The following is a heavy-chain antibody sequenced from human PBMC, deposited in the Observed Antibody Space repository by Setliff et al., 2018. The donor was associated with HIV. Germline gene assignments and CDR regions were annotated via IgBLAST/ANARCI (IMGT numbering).Heavy chain of an antibody. CDR3: ARRQSSHYYLDY. D-gene: IGHD3-10*01. J-gene: IGHJ4*02. CDR2: IYPANSNV. CDR1: GYVFATFW. V-gene: IGHV5-51*01. Sequence: GESLKISCKGSGYVFATFWIGWVRQMPGKGLEWMGIIYPANSNVKYSPSFQGQVTISADKSITTAYLQWSSLKASDTAVYYCARRQSSHYYLDYWGQGTVVTAPQ.